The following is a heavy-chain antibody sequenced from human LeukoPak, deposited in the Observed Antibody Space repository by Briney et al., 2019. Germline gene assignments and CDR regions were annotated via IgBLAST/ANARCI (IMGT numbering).Heavy chain of an antibody. J-gene: IGHJ4*02. V-gene: IGHV1-18*01. CDR3: ARDTDVVVVPAAPDY. Sequence: ASVKVSCKASGYTFTSYGISWVRQAPGQGLEWMGWTSAYNGNTNYAQKLQGRVTMTTDTSTSTAYMELRSLRSDDTAVYYCARDTDVVVVPAAPDYWGQGTLVTVSS. D-gene: IGHD2-2*01. CDR1: GYTFTSYG. CDR2: TSAYNGNT.